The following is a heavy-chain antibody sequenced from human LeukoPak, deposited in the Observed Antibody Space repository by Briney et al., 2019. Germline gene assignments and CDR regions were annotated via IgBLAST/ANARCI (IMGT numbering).Heavy chain of an antibody. D-gene: IGHD5-18*01. Sequence: SETLSLTCDVSGVSINTCCYYWTWIRQPPGKGLEWIGYKYYSGSTRYNSSLRSRLTISLDTSKNQFSLRLTSVTAAVTAVYYCARGRSYGFDFDSWGPGTLVIVSS. CDR3: ARGRSYGFDFDS. V-gene: IGHV4-61*01. CDR2: KYYSGST. CDR1: GVSINTCCYY. J-gene: IGHJ4*02.